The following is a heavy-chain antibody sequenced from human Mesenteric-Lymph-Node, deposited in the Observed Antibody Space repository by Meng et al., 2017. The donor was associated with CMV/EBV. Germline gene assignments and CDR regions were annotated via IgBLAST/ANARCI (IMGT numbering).Heavy chain of an antibody. J-gene: IGHJ4*02. CDR3: ARDGDCWSGYPYFDY. D-gene: IGHD3-3*01. CDR2: INHSGST. CDR1: GGSFSGYY. Sequence: SETLSLTCAVYGGSFSGYYWSWIRQPPGKGLEWIGEINHSGSTNYNPSLKSRVTISVDTSKNQFSLKLSSVTAADTAVYYCARDGDCWSGYPYFDYWGQGTLVTVSS. V-gene: IGHV4-34*01.